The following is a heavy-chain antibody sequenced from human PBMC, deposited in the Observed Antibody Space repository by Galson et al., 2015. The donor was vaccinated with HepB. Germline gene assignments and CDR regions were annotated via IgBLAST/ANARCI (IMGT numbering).Heavy chain of an antibody. Sequence: SLRLSCAASGFTVSDYFMYWVRQAPGKGLEWVAVTSYDGSNNYYGDLVKGRFSISRDSSKNTLFLQMRSVRTDDTAVYYCGRGGLRAVAGTKGDYWGQGSLVTVSS. CDR1: GFTVSDYF. J-gene: IGHJ4*02. CDR2: TSYDGSNN. V-gene: IGHV3-30-3*01. CDR3: GRGGLRAVAGTKGDY. D-gene: IGHD6-19*01.